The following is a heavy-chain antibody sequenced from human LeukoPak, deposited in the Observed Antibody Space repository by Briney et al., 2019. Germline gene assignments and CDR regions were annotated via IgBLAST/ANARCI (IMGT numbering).Heavy chain of an antibody. CDR2: IHYSGGT. Sequence: PSETLSLTCTVSGGSISGYWWSWIRQSPGEGLEWIGYIHYSGGTSYNPSLKSRVTISVDKSKNQFSLKLSSVTAADTAVYYCASRVHWGQGTLVTVSS. J-gene: IGHJ4*02. CDR1: GGSISGYW. CDR3: ASRVH. V-gene: IGHV4-59*12.